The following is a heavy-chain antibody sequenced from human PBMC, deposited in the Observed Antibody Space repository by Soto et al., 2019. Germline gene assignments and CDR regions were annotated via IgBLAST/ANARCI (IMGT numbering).Heavy chain of an antibody. V-gene: IGHV4-34*01. J-gene: IGHJ5*02. CDR3: ARERELGFWSGYLAGDITGTTFWFDP. Sequence: SETLSLTCAVYGGSFSGYYWSWIRQPPGKGLEWIGEINHSGSTNYNPSLKSRVTISVDTSKNQFSLKLSSVTAADTAVYYCARERELGFWSGYLAGDITGTTFWFDPWGQGTLVTSPQ. CDR2: INHSGST. CDR1: GGSFSGYY. D-gene: IGHD3-3*01.